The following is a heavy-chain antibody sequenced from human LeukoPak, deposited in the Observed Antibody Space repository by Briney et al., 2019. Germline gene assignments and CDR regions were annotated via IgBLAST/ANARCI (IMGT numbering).Heavy chain of an antibody. V-gene: IGHV1-46*01. D-gene: IGHD3-16*01. CDR3: ARGAGGGLSGGLGGLFASYYTYYYMDV. J-gene: IGHJ6*03. CDR2: INPSDGAT. CDR1: GYTFTMYY. Sequence: GASVKVSCKASGYTFTMYYIHWVRQAPGQGLEWMGMINPSDGATTYAQRFQGRVTVTRDMSTTTVYMDLRSLRSEDTAVYFCARGAGGGLSGGLGGLFASYYTYYYMDVWGRGTTVTVSS.